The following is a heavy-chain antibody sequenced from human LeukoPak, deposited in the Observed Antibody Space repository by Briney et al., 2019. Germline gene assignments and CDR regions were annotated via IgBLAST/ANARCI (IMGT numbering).Heavy chain of an antibody. J-gene: IGHJ4*02. CDR2: MNSDGSST. D-gene: IGHD1-26*01. CDR3: ARSGWDPWL. V-gene: IGHV3-74*01. CDR1: GFTFSSYW. Sequence: GGSLRLSCAASGFTFSSYWMHWVRQVPGKGLVWVSRMNSDGSSTHYADSVKGRFTLSRDTTKNSLYLQMNSLRAEDTAVYYCARSGWDPWLWGQGTLVTVSS.